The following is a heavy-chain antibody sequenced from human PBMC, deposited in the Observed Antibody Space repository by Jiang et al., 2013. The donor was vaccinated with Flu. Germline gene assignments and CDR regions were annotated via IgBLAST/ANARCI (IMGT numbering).Heavy chain of an antibody. CDR2: MSYSGTISYSGRT. J-gene: IGHJ4*02. CDR3: ARWGDWAFDY. V-gene: IGHV4-61*05. Sequence: LVKPSETLALICDVSGGSIGRSSFSWGWIRQPPGKGLEWIGSMSYSGTISYSGRTYYNPSLESRVTVSVDTSKNQFSLKLSSVTAADAAVYYCARWGDWAFDYWGQGTLVTVSS. CDR1: GGSIGRSSFS. D-gene: IGHD3-9*01.